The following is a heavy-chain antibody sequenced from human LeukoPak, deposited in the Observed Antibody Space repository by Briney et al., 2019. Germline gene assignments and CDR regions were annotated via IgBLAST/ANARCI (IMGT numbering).Heavy chain of an antibody. CDR3: ARALGYCSGGSCNFDY. CDR1: GFSFSGYG. CDR2: ISYDGSNT. J-gene: IGHJ4*02. V-gene: IGHV3-30*03. Sequence: GRSLRLSCAASGFSFSGYGMHWVRQAPGKGLEWVAVISYDGSNTYHADSVKGRFTISRDNSKNTLYLLMNSLRADDTAVYYCARALGYCSGGSCNFDYWGQGTLVTVSS. D-gene: IGHD2-15*01.